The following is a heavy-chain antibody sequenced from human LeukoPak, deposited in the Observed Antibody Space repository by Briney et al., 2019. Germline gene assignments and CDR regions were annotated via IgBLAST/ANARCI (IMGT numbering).Heavy chain of an antibody. V-gene: IGHV4-4*07. Sequence: SETLSLTCTVSGVSISSYYWSWIRQPAGKGLEWIGRIDNSGSTNYNPSLKSRVTISVDKSKNQFSLKVSSVTAADTAVYYCARVAPSGYYYMDVWGKGTTVTVSS. CDR3: ARVAPSGYYYMDV. CDR2: IDNSGST. J-gene: IGHJ6*03. D-gene: IGHD6-25*01. CDR1: GVSISSYY.